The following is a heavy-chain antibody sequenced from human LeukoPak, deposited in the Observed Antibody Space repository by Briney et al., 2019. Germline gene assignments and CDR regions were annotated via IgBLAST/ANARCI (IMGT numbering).Heavy chain of an antibody. J-gene: IGHJ4*02. V-gene: IGHV3-30-3*01. Sequence: QSGGSLRLSCAASRFTFSTFSDYVMHWARQAPGKGLEWVAAVSYDGTSEYYADSVKGRFTISRDNSKNTLYLQMRSLRPEDTAVYYCASNFYDVGGYYYRTPVHYWGQGTLVTVSS. CDR3: ASNFYDVGGYYYRTPVHY. D-gene: IGHD3-22*01. CDR1: RFTFSTFSDYV. CDR2: VSYDGTSE.